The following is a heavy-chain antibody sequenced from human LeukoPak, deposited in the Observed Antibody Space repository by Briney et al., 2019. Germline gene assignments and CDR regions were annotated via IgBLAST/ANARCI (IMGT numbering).Heavy chain of an antibody. V-gene: IGHV3-11*04. CDR2: ISSSGSTI. D-gene: IGHD2-2*01. CDR3: AKGGYCSSTSCYGDWFDP. J-gene: IGHJ5*02. CDR1: GFTFSDYY. Sequence: GGSLRLSCAASGFTFSDYYMSWIRQAPGKGLEWVSYISSSGSTIYYADSVKGRFTFSRDNAKNSLYLQMNSLRAEDTAVYYCAKGGYCSSTSCYGDWFDPWGQGTLVTVSS.